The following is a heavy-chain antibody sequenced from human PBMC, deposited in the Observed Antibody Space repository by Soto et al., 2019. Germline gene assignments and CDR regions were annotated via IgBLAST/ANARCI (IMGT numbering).Heavy chain of an antibody. CDR1: GFTFNSHG. V-gene: IGHV3-30*18. D-gene: IGHD5-12*01. CDR2: ISYDGSNK. J-gene: IGHJ4*02. CDR3: AQDRTAILAEVSWLEF. Sequence: QVLLVESGGGVVQPGGSLTLSCVGSGFTFNSHGMHWVRQAPGKGLEWVAVISYDGSNKYYEESVKGRFTISRDNSRNTVYLHLNSLRAEQTARFYCAQDRTAILAEVSWLEFWGQGTLVTVSA.